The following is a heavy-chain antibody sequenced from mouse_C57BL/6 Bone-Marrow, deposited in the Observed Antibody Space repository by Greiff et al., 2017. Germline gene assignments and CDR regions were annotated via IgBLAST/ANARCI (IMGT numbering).Heavy chain of an antibody. V-gene: IGHV1-22*01. CDR2: INPNNGGT. CDR1: GYTFTDYN. J-gene: IGHJ4*01. D-gene: IGHD2-2*01. CDR3: ANDLLWLRRYYYAMDY. Sequence: VQLKQSGPELVKPGASVKMSCKASGYTFTDYNMHWVKQSPGKSLEWIGYINPNNGGTSYNQKFKGKATLTDNKSSSTAYMEIRSLTSEDSAVYYCANDLLWLRRYYYAMDYWGQGTSVTVSS.